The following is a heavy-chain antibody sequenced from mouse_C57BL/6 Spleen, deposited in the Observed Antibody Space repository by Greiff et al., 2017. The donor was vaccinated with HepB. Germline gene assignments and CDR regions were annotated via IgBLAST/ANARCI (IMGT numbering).Heavy chain of an antibody. CDR2: IWSDGST. CDR3: ARHDDYDDYAMDY. CDR1: GFSLTSYG. V-gene: IGHV2-6-1*01. Sequence: VQRVESGPGLVAPSQSLSITCTVSGFSLTSYGVHWVRQPPGKGLEWLVVIWSDGSTTYNSALKSRLSISKDNSKSQVFLKMNSLQTDDTAMYYCARHDDYDDYAMDYWGQGTSVTVSS. J-gene: IGHJ4*01. D-gene: IGHD2-4*01.